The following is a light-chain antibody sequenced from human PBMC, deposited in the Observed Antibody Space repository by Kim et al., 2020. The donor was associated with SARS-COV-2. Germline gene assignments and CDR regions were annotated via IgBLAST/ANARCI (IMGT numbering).Light chain of an antibody. CDR3: CSYAGSTWV. CDR2: DVS. J-gene: IGLJ3*02. V-gene: IGLV2-23*02. Sequence: GQSITISCTGTSSDFGNYNLVSWYQHHPGKAPKLMIYDVSQRPSGVSNRFSGSKSGNTASLTISGLQAEDEADYHCCSYAGSTWVFGGGTQLTVL. CDR1: SSDFGNYNL.